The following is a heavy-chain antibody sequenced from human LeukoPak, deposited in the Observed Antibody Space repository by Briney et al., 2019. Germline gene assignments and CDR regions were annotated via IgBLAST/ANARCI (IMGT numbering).Heavy chain of an antibody. CDR3: ARVRAAITVDAFDI. Sequence: GSLRLSCAASGFTFSSYGMHWVRRAPGKGLGWVAVIWYDGNNKYYADPVKGRFTISRDNSKNTLYLQMNSLRAEDTAVYYCARVRAAITVDAFDIWGQGTMVTVSS. CDR1: GFTFSSYG. J-gene: IGHJ3*02. D-gene: IGHD6-13*01. CDR2: IWYDGNNK. V-gene: IGHV3-33*01.